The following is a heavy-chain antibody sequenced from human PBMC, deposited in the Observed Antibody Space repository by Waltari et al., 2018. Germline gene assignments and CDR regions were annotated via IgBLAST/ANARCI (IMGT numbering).Heavy chain of an antibody. V-gene: IGHV3-66*01. D-gene: IGHD6-19*01. CDR3: TRDAGAVAAEGDY. CDR2: IYSGGRT. J-gene: IGHJ4*02. Sequence: EVQLVESGGGLVQPGGSLRLSCPASGFTVSSNYMSWVRLAPGKGLEWVSLIYSGGRTYYADSVKGRFTIARDNSKNTLYLQMNSLRAEDTAVYYCTRDAGAVAAEGDYWGQGTLVTVSS. CDR1: GFTVSSNY.